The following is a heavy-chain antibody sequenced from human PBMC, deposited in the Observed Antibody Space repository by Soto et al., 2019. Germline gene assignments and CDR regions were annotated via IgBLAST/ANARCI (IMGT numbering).Heavy chain of an antibody. J-gene: IGHJ4*02. V-gene: IGHV2-26*01. D-gene: IGHD4-17*01. CDR1: GFSLSNARMG. CDR2: IFSNDEK. CDR3: ARIRYGGTPHEYFDY. Sequence: SGPTLVNPTETLTLTCTVSGFSLSNARMGVSWIRQPPGKALEWLAHIFSNDEKSYSTSLKSRLTISKDTSKSQVVLTMTNMDPVDTATYYCARIRYGGTPHEYFDYWGQGTLVTVSS.